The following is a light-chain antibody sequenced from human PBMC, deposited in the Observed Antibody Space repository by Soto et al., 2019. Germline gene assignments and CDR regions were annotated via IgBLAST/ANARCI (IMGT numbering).Light chain of an antibody. CDR1: QNVANY. CDR2: ESS. Sequence: EIVLTHSQATLSLSPCERATLSFSASQNVANYLDWYQQKPGQAPRLLIYESSNRATGIAARFSGSGSGTDFTLTISRLEPEDFAVYYCQQYGSSPDTFGQGTRLEI. CDR3: QQYGSSPDT. J-gene: IGKJ5*01. V-gene: IGKV3-20*01.